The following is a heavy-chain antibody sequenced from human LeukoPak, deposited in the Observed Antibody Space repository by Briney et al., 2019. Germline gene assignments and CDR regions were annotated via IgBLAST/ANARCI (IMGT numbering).Heavy chain of an antibody. V-gene: IGHV4-39*01. D-gene: IGHD6-13*01. J-gene: IGHJ4*02. CDR2: IYYSGST. Sequence: SETLSLTCTVSGGSISSGGYYWSWIRQPPGKGLEWIGSIYYSGSTYYNPSLKSRVTISVDTSKNQFSLKLSSVTAADTAVYYCARQAGIAAAAAFDYWGQGTLVTVSS. CDR3: ARQAGIAAAAAFDY. CDR1: GGSISSGGYY.